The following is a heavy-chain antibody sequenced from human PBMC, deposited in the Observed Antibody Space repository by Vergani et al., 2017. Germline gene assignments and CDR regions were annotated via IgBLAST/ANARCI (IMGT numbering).Heavy chain of an antibody. V-gene: IGHV3-9*01. CDR2: ISWNSGSI. Sequence: EVQLVESGGGLVQPGRSLRLSCAASGFTFDDYAMHWVRQAPGKGLEWVSGISWNSGSIGYADSVKGRFTISRDNAKNSLYLQMNSLRAEDTAVYYCERDHLDQVTLYLATVTTVNWFDPWGQGTLVTVSS. CDR3: ERDHLDQVTLYLATVTTVNWFDP. J-gene: IGHJ5*02. D-gene: IGHD4-17*01. CDR1: GFTFDDYA.